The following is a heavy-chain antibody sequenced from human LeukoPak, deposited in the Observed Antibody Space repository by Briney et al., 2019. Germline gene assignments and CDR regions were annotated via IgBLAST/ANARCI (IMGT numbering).Heavy chain of an antibody. V-gene: IGHV4-59*01. CDR1: GGSISSYY. J-gene: IGHJ4*02. CDR3: ARGPSRSSKYDY. Sequence: PSETLSLTCTVSGGSISSYYWSWIRQPPGKGLEWIGYIYYSGSTNYNPSLKSRVTISVDTSKNQFSLKLSSVTAADTAVHYCARGPSRSSKYDYWGQGTLVTVSS. CDR2: IYYSGST.